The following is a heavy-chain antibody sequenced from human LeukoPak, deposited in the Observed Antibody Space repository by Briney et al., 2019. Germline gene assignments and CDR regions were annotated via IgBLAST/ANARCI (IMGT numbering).Heavy chain of an antibody. V-gene: IGHV3-11*05. Sequence: GGSLRLSCAVSGFTFSVYHMSWLRQAPGKGLEWVSYISGSSSYTNYADSVTGRFTISRDNAKNSLYLQMNSLRAEDTAVYYCARARGEDYGEYVTLYFDFWGQGTLVTVSS. J-gene: IGHJ4*02. CDR1: GFTFSVYH. D-gene: IGHD4-17*01. CDR2: ISGSSSYT. CDR3: ARARGEDYGEYVTLYFDF.